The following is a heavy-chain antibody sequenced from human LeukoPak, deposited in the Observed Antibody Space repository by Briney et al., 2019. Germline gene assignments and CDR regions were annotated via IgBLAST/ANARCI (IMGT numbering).Heavy chain of an antibody. V-gene: IGHV3-30*18. D-gene: IGHD3-22*01. CDR1: GFTFSSYG. Sequence: GGSLRLSCAASGFTFSSYGMHWVRQAPGKGLEWVAVISYDGSNKYYADSVKGRFTISRDNSKNTLYLQMNSLRAEDTAVYYCAKDSKIHYYDSSGYYYYYYYMDVWGKGTTVTVSS. CDR3: AKDSKIHYYDSSGYYYYYYYMDV. CDR2: ISYDGSNK. J-gene: IGHJ6*03.